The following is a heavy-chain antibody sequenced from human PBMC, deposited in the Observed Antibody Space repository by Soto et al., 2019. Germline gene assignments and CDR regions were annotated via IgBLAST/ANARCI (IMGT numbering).Heavy chain of an antibody. CDR3: ASRFSVDYFDY. CDR1: GDSITSNSYF. V-gene: IGHV4-39*01. CDR2: IYYSGTT. Sequence: QLQLQESGPGLVKPPETLSLTCTVSGDSITSNSYFWAWIRQPPGKGLEWIGSIYYSGTTYYNPSLKRRVSKYVDRSKNKFSRKLTSVTAADPAVYYCASRFSVDYFDYWGQGALVTVSS. J-gene: IGHJ4*02.